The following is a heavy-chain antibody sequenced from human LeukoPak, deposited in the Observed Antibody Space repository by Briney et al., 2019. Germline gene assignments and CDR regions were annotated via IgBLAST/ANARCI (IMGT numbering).Heavy chain of an antibody. D-gene: IGHD2-21*01. V-gene: IGHV3-11*01. CDR3: ARHSIASDGARLFDY. CDR1: GFTFSDYY. CDR2: ISSTGSTI. J-gene: IGHJ4*02. Sequence: GGSLRLSCAASGFTFSDYYMNWIRQAPGKGLEWVSYISSTGSTIYYADSVKGRFTISRDNAKNSLYLQMNSLRAEDTAVYYCARHSIASDGARLFDYWGRGTLVTVSS.